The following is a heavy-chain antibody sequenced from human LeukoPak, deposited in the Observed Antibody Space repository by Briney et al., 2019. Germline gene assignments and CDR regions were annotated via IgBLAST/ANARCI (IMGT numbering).Heavy chain of an antibody. Sequence: PGGSLRLSCVASGFNFSSYWMHWVRLAPGKGLVWVSRLKSDGSATNYADSVKGRFTISRDNAKNTLYLQMNTLRVDDTALYYCARGVQGESVYCFYGMDGWGQGRTVSVSS. V-gene: IGHV3-74*01. CDR2: LKSDGSAT. CDR3: ARGVQGESVYCFYGMDG. J-gene: IGHJ6*02. D-gene: IGHD2-15*01. CDR1: GFNFSSYW.